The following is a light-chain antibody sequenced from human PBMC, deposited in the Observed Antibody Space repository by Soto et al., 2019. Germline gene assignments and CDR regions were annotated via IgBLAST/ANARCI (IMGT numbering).Light chain of an antibody. CDR1: QSISRN. CDR2: GAS. Sequence: ETVMTQSPATLSVSRGERATLSCRASQSISRNLAWYQQKPGQAPRLLIYGASTRATGIPARFSGRGYGTEFSLTISSLQSEDFAVYYCQQYHNWPPVTFGGGTKVDIK. CDR3: QQYHNWPPVT. J-gene: IGKJ4*01. V-gene: IGKV3-15*01.